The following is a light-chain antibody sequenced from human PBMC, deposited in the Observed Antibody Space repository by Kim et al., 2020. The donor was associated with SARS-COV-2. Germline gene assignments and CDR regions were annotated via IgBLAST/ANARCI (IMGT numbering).Light chain of an antibody. Sequence: VSPGQTASITCSGDKLGDKYACWYQQRPGQSPVLVIYHDSKRPSGIPERFSGSNSGNTATLTISGTQAMDEADYYCQAWDSSNWVFGGGTQLTVL. V-gene: IGLV3-1*01. CDR3: QAWDSSNWV. J-gene: IGLJ3*02. CDR2: HDS. CDR1: KLGDKY.